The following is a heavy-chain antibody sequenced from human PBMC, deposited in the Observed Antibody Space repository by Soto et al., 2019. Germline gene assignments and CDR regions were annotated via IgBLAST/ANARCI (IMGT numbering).Heavy chain of an antibody. CDR1: GCPISTSSYY. CDR3: ASLSTTTVVDFDAFDI. Sequence: PSETLSLTFTFSGCPISTSSYYWGWIRHPPGKGLEWIGSIYYSGSTYYNPSLKSRVTISVDTSKNQFSLKLSSVTAADTAVYYCASLSTTTVVDFDAFDIWGQGTMVT. CDR2: IYYSGST. V-gene: IGHV4-39*01. J-gene: IGHJ3*02. D-gene: IGHD4-17*01.